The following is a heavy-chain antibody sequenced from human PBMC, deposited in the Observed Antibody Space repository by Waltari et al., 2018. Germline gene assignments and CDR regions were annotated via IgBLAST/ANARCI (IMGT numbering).Heavy chain of an antibody. Sequence: EVQLVESGGGLVQPGGSLGLSCAASGFSFSSYGMNWVRQAPGKGREWVAHISGGGYPIYYADSVKGRFTISRDNAKNSLFLQMNGLRAEDTAVYYCAPMGASRLTWTDWGQGTLVTVSS. CDR3: APMGASRLTWTD. D-gene: IGHD1-26*01. J-gene: IGHJ4*02. V-gene: IGHV3-48*01. CDR2: ISGGGYPI. CDR1: GFSFSSYG.